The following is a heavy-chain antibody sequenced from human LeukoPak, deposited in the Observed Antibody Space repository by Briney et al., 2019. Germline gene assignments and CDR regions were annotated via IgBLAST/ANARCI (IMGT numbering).Heavy chain of an antibody. Sequence: KASETLSLTCTVSGGSLSSYYWTWIRQPPGKGLEWIGYISYSGSTNYNPSLKSRVTISVDTSKNQFSLKLSSVTVADTAAYYCARGLKSYDILTAYYTFPYFDYWGQGALVTVSS. V-gene: IGHV4-59*01. D-gene: IGHD3-9*01. CDR1: GGSLSSYY. J-gene: IGHJ4*02. CDR3: ARGLKSYDILTAYYTFPYFDY. CDR2: ISYSGST.